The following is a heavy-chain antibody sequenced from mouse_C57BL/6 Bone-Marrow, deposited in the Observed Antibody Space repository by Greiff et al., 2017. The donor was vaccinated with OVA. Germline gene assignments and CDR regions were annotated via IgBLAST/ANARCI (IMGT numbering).Heavy chain of an antibody. CDR1: GYAFTNYL. CDR3: ARRGFNDGMDY. V-gene: IGHV1-54*01. CDR2: INPGSGGT. D-gene: IGHD2-3*01. J-gene: IGHJ4*01. Sequence: VQLQESGAELVRPGTSVKVSCKASGYAFTNYLIEWVKQSPGQGLEWIGVINPGSGGTNYNEKFKGKATLTADKSSSTAYMQLSSLTSEDSAVYFCARRGFNDGMDYWGQGTSVTVSS.